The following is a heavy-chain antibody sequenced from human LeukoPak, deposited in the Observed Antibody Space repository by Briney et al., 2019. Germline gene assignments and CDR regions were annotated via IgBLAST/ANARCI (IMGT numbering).Heavy chain of an antibody. J-gene: IGHJ4*02. Sequence: ASVKVSCKASGYTFTGYYMHWVRQAPGHGLEWIGWINPNSGGTNYAQKFQGRVTMTRDTSISPAYMALSRLRSDDTAVYYCASTAYCSGGSCPYTNDYWGQGTLVTVSS. CDR1: GYTFTGYY. CDR2: INPNSGGT. V-gene: IGHV1-2*02. CDR3: ASTAYCSGGSCPYTNDY. D-gene: IGHD2-15*01.